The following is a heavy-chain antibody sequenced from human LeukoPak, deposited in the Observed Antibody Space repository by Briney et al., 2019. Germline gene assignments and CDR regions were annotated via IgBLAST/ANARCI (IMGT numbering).Heavy chain of an antibody. J-gene: IGHJ4*02. CDR3: ARRGRAAAPFDY. CDR2: IYYSGST. CDR1: GGSISSYY. V-gene: IGHV4-59*01. Sequence: RASETLSLTCTVSGGSISSYYWSWIRQPPGKGLEWIGYIYYSGSTNYNPSLKSRVTISVDTSKNQFSLKLSSVTAADTAVYYCARRGRAAAPFDYWGQGTLVTVSS. D-gene: IGHD2-2*01.